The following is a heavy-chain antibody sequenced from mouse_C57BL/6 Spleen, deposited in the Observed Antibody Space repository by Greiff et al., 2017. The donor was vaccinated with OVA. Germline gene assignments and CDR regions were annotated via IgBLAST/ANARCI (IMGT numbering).Heavy chain of an antibody. CDR3: ARGHCYVSSYDEAY. Sequence: QVQLQQPGAELVKPGASVKLSCKASGYTFTSYWMQWVKQRPGQGLEWIGEIDPSDSYTNYNQKFKGKATVTVDTSSSTAYMQLSSLTSEDSAVYYCARGHCYVSSYDEAYWGQGTLVTVSA. V-gene: IGHV1-50*01. CDR2: IDPSDSYT. J-gene: IGHJ3*01. CDR1: GYTFTSYW. D-gene: IGHD1-1*01.